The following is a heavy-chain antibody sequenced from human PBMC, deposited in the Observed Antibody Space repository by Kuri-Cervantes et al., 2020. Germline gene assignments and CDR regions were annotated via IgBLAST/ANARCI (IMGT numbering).Heavy chain of an antibody. CDR2: IRGSSNRI. D-gene: IGHD5-18*01. CDR3: AKDHGYSYGSFDY. CDR1: GFTFSSYN. V-gene: IGHV3-48*04. J-gene: IGHJ4*02. Sequence: GESLKISCAASGFTFSSYNMDWVRQAPGKGLEWVAYIRGSSNRILYADSVKGRFTISRDNAKNSLYLQMNSLRAEDTALYYCAKDHGYSYGSFDYWGQGTLVTVSS.